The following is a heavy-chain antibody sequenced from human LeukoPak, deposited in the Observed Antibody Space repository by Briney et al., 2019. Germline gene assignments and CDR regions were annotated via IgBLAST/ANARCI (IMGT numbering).Heavy chain of an antibody. Sequence: PSQTLSLTCTVSGGSISSGGYYWSWIRQHPGKGLEWIGYIYYSGSTYYNPSLKSRVTISVDTSKNQFSLKLSSVTAADTAVYYCARGSHSGCYYDSSGDYWGQGTLVTVSS. J-gene: IGHJ4*02. CDR1: GGSISSGGYY. CDR3: ARGSHSGCYYDSSGDY. CDR2: IYYSGST. D-gene: IGHD3-22*01. V-gene: IGHV4-31*03.